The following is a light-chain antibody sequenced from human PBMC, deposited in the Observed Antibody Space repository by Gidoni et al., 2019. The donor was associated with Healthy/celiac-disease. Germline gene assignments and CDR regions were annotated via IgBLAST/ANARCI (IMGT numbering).Light chain of an antibody. V-gene: IGKV3-11*01. J-gene: IGKJ1*01. CDR3: QQRSNWPGT. CDR1: QCVSSY. Sequence: EIVLTQSPATLSLSPGERATLPCRASQCVSSYLDWYQQKPGQAPRLLIYDASNMATGIPARFSGSGSGTDFTLTISSLEPEDFAVYYCQQRSNWPGTFGRGTKVEIK. CDR2: DAS.